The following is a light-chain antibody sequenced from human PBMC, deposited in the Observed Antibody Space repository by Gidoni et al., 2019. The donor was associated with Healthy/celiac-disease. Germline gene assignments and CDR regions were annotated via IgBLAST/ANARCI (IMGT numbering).Light chain of an antibody. CDR1: QSLLHSNGYNY. J-gene: IGKJ4*01. Sequence: DIVRTQSPLYLPVTPGEPASISCRSSQSLLHSNGYNYLDWYLQKPGQSPQLLIYLGSNRASWVPDRFSGSGSGTDFTLKISRVEAEDVGVYYCMQALQTLLTFGGGTKVEIK. CDR3: MQALQTLLT. CDR2: LGS. V-gene: IGKV2-28*01.